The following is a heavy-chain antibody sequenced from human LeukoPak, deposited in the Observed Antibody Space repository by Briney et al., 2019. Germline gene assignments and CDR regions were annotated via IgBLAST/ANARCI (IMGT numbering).Heavy chain of an antibody. CDR1: GYTFTSYG. V-gene: IGHV1-18*01. D-gene: IGHD1-26*01. CDR3: ARAGIPWVVGATMGFDY. J-gene: IGHJ4*02. CDR2: ISAYNGNT. Sequence: GASVKVSCKASGYTFTSYGISWVRQAPGQGLEWMGWISAYNGNTNYAQKLQGRVTMTTDTSTSTAYMELRSLRSDDTAVYYCARAGIPWVVGATMGFDYWGQGTLVTVSS.